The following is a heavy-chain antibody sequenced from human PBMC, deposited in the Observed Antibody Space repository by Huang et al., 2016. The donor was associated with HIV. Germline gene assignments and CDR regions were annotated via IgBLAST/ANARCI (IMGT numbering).Heavy chain of an antibody. V-gene: IGHV1-18*04. D-gene: IGHD3-16*01. CDR3: ARTKGEFDF. J-gene: IGHJ4*02. Sequence: QIHLVQSGPEVKQPGASVKVSCKASGYKFHIYEITLVRQTTGQGLEWMGRSSGDNVSTRFAEKVQDRRTMTTEVSTSTAYLELRSLRLDDTGVYYCARTKGEFDFWGQGALVTVSS. CDR2: SSGDNVST. CDR1: GYKFHIYE.